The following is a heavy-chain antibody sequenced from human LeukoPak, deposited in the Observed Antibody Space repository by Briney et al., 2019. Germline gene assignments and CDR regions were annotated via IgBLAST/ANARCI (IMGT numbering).Heavy chain of an antibody. CDR1: GFTFTSSA. V-gene: IGHV1-58*01. CDR3: AADLFYCGGDCYRAFDI. J-gene: IGHJ3*02. CDR2: IVVGGGNT. D-gene: IGHD2-21*02. Sequence: ASVKVSCKASGFTFTSSAVQWVRQARGQRLEWIGWIVVGGGNTNYAQKFQERVTITRDMSTSTAYMELSSLRSEDTAVYYCAADLFYCGGDCYRAFDIWGQGTMVTVSS.